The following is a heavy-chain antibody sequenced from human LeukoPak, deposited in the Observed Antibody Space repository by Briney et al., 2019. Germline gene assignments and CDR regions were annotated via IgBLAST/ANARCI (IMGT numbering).Heavy chain of an antibody. Sequence: RESGPALVKATQTLTLTCTFSGFSLSSRGMCVSWIRQPPGKALEWLARIDWADDKYFSTSLKTRLTISKDTSKNQVVLTMTNMEPVDTATYYCARTPGGRAEEDYWGQGTLVTVSS. J-gene: IGHJ4*02. CDR1: GFSLSSRGMC. V-gene: IGHV2-70*11. CDR3: ARTPGGRAEEDY. CDR2: IDWADDK. D-gene: IGHD1-26*01.